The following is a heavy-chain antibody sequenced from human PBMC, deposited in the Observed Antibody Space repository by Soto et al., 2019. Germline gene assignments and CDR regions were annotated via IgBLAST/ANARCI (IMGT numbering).Heavy chain of an antibody. CDR2: ISYDGSNK. V-gene: IGHV3-30*18. J-gene: IGHJ4*02. CDR1: GFTFSSYG. CDR3: AKGGDMVRGVLDY. D-gene: IGHD3-10*01. Sequence: PGGSLRLSCAASGFTFSSYGMHWVRQAPGKGLEWVAVISYDGSNKYYADSVKGRFTISRDNSKNTLYLQMNSLRAEDTAVYYCAKGGDMVRGVLDYWGQGTLVTVSS.